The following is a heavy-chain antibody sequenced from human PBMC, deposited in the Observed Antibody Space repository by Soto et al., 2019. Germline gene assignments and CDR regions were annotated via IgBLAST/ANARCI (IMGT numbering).Heavy chain of an antibody. Sequence: QVQLVQSEAEVKKPGASVKVSCKASGYTFTSYDINWVRQATGQGLEWTGWMNPNSGNTGYAQKFQGRVTMTRNTSISTAYMELSSLRSEDTAVYYCARGGVFFFAAPTNPFDYWGQGTLVTVSS. D-gene: IGHD3-10*01. CDR2: MNPNSGNT. CDR3: ARGGVFFFAAPTNPFDY. J-gene: IGHJ4*02. CDR1: GYTFTSYD. V-gene: IGHV1-8*01.